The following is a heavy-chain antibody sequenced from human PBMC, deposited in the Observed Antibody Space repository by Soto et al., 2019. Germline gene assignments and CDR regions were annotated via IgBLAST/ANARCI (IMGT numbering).Heavy chain of an antibody. D-gene: IGHD3-3*01. CDR3: ARDDYDFWSGYFYMDV. CDR1: GFTFSSYW. Sequence: RGSLRLSCAASGFTFSSYWMHWVRQAPGKGLVWVSRINSDGSSTSYADSVKGRFTISRDNAKNTLYLQMNSLRAEDTAVYYCARDDYDFWSGYFYMDVWGKGTTVTVSS. V-gene: IGHV3-74*01. J-gene: IGHJ6*03. CDR2: INSDGSST.